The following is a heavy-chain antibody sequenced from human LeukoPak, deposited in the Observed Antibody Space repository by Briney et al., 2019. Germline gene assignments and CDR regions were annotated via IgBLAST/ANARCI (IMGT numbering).Heavy chain of an antibody. V-gene: IGHV4-39*01. D-gene: IGHD6-19*01. CDR3: ARLSSGWYDGSYYFDY. Sequence: SETLSLTCTVSGGSISSSSYYWGWIRQPPGTGLEWLGSIYYSGSTYYNPSLKSRVTISVDTSKNQFSLKLSSVTAADTAVYYCARLSSGWYDGSYYFDYWGQGTLVTVSS. CDR2: IYYSGST. CDR1: GGSISSSSYY. J-gene: IGHJ4*02.